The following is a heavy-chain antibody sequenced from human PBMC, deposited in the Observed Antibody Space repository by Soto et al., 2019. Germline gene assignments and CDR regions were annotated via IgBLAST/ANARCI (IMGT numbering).Heavy chain of an antibody. CDR2: ISDSSSNT. D-gene: IGHD1-7*01. CDR3: AKGEGYKWNYEFDP. J-gene: IGHJ5*02. Sequence: GGSLRLSCAASGFTFSAYYMSWIRQAPGKGLEWVSYISDSSSNTNYGDSVKGRFTISRDNAKNLLYLQMNSLRAEDTAVYYCAKGEGYKWNYEFDPWGQGTLVTVSS. V-gene: IGHV3-11*06. CDR1: GFTFSAYY.